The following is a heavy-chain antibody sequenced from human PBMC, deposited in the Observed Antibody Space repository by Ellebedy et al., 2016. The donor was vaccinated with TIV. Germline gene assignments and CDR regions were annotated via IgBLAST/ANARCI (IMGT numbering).Heavy chain of an antibody. CDR2: INHSGST. J-gene: IGHJ5*02. Sequence: SETLSLXCAVYGGSFSGYYWSWIRQPPGKGLEWIGEINHSGSTNYNPSLKSRVTISVDTSKNQFSLKLSSVTAADTAVYYCARGYDFWSGYFGNWFDPWGQGTLVTVSS. CDR1: GGSFSGYY. V-gene: IGHV4-34*01. D-gene: IGHD3-3*01. CDR3: ARGYDFWSGYFGNWFDP.